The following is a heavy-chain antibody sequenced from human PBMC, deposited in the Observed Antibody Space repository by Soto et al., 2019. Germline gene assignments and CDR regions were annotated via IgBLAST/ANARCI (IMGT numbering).Heavy chain of an antibody. V-gene: IGHV1-3*01. CDR1: GYTFTSYA. CDR2: INAGNGNT. D-gene: IGHD1-7*01. J-gene: IGHJ4*02. Sequence: ASVKVSCKASGYTFTSYAMHWVRQAPGQRLEWMGWINAGNGNTKYSQKFQGRVTITRDTSASTAYMELSSLRSEDTALYYCAKNQERELPRVIDFWGQGTLVTVSS. CDR3: AKNQERELPRVIDF.